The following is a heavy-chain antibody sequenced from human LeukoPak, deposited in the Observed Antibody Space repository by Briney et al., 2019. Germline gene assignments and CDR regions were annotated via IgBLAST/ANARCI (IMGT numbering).Heavy chain of an antibody. Sequence: GGSLRLSCAASGFTFSDYYMGWIRQAPGKGLEWVSYISSSGSTIYYADSVKGRFTISRDNAKNSLYLPMNSLRAEDTAVYYCARGGVTGYSSSWYVSALPALDPWGQGTLVTVSS. J-gene: IGHJ5*02. CDR1: GFTFSDYY. CDR3: ARGGVTGYSSSWYVSALPALDP. D-gene: IGHD6-13*01. V-gene: IGHV3-11*01. CDR2: ISSSGSTI.